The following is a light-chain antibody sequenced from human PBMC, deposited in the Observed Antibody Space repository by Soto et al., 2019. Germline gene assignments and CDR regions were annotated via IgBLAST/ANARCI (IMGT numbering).Light chain of an antibody. J-gene: IGKJ5*01. CDR3: QQYDNLLPIT. CDR1: QDISKN. Sequence: IQMTQSPSSLSASVGDRVTITCQASQDISKNLNWYQQKPGKAPKLLIYDASSLQTGVPSRFSGRGSATHFSFTISSLQPEDISTYYCQQYDNLLPITFGQGTRLEMK. CDR2: DAS. V-gene: IGKV1-33*01.